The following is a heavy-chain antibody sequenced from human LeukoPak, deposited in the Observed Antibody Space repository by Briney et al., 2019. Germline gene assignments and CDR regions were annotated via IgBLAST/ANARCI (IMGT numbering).Heavy chain of an antibody. CDR1: GGSISNYY. CDR3: ARIDYSNFDY. D-gene: IGHD4-11*01. Sequence: SETLSLTCTVSGGSISNYYWSWIRQPPGKELEWIGYIYYSGSTNYNPSLKSRVTISVDTSKNQFSLKLSSVTAADTAVYYCARIDYSNFDYWGQGTLVTVSS. J-gene: IGHJ4*02. CDR2: IYYSGST. V-gene: IGHV4-59*01.